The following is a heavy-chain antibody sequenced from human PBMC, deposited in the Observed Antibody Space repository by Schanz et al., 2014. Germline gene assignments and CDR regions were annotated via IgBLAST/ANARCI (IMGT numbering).Heavy chain of an antibody. J-gene: IGHJ6*03. CDR1: GFNFNNYD. D-gene: IGHD3-3*01. V-gene: IGHV1-8*01. CDR2: MNPKTGNT. CDR3: ARALKGKVAIFGVIAAQNYYYMDV. Sequence: QVQLVESGGGLVKPGGSLRLSCTASGFNFNNYDINWVRQATGQGLEWMGWMNPKTGNTDHAQKFQGRVSMTWDTSTSTAYLDLSRLRSEDTGVYYCARALKGKVAIFGVIAAQNYYYMDVWGKGTTVTVSS.